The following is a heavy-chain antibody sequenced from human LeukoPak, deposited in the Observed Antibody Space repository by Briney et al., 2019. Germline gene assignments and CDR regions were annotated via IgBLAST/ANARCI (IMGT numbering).Heavy chain of an antibody. D-gene: IGHD6-13*01. V-gene: IGHV4-34*01. J-gene: IGHJ4*02. CDR1: GGSFSDYY. Sequence: SETLSLTCAVYGGSFSDYYWAWVRQSPGKGLEWIGQVSHTGSTNNPSLKSRVRISADTSKNQFSLRLSSVTAADTAVYYCASGYSTTLDFWGQGTLVTVSS. CDR2: VSHTGST. CDR3: ASGYSTTLDF.